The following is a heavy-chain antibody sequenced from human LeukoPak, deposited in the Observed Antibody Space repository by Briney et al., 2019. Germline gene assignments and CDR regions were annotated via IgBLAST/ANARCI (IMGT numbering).Heavy chain of an antibody. CDR2: ISGSGGST. Sequence: GGSLRLSCAASGFTFSSYAMSWVRQAPGKGLEWVSAISGSGGSTYYADSVKGQFTISRDNSKNTLYLQMNSLRAEDTAVYYCAKDGGLLWFGELPRTFYYMDVWGKGTTVTVS. J-gene: IGHJ6*03. D-gene: IGHD3-10*01. CDR3: AKDGGLLWFGELPRTFYYMDV. CDR1: GFTFSSYA. V-gene: IGHV3-23*01.